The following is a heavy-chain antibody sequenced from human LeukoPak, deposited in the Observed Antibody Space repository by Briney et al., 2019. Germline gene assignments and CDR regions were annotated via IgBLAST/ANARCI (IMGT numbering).Heavy chain of an antibody. CDR3: ASGYSDSSAYYYARDVFDI. D-gene: IGHD3-22*01. J-gene: IGHJ3*02. Sequence: ASVKVSCKASGYTLSELSMHWVRQAPGKGLEWMGRFDPADNETIYAQKFQGRVTMTEDTSTDTAYMELSSLRSEDTAVYYCASGYSDSSAYYYARDVFDIWGQGTMVTISS. CDR2: FDPADNET. V-gene: IGHV1-24*01. CDR1: GYTLSELS.